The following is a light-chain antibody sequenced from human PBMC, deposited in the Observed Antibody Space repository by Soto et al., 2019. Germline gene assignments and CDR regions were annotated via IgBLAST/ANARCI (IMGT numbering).Light chain of an antibody. CDR1: SSDVGSYNL. Sequence: QSVLTQPASVSGSPGQSITISCTGTSSDVGSYNLVSWYQQHPGKAPKLMIYEGNKRPSGGSNRFSGSKSANTASLTISGLQTEDEADYDCCSYAGTNTFVFGTGTKLTVL. V-gene: IGLV2-23*01. CDR2: EGN. CDR3: CSYAGTNTFV. J-gene: IGLJ1*01.